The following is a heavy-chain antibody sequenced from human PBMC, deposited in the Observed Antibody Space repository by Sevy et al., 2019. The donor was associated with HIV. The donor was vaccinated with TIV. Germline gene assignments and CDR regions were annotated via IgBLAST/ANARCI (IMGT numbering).Heavy chain of an antibody. V-gene: IGHV4-59*13. CDR1: GVSISSFY. D-gene: IGHD3-22*01. J-gene: IGHJ4*02. CDR3: ARRYFYDSRGSTVFDY. Sequence: SETLSLTCTVSGVSISSFYWSWIRQPPGKGVEWIGNIYYSGSTNYNPSLKSRVTISLDTSKNQFSLKLSSVTAADTAVYYCARRYFYDSRGSTVFDYWGQGTLVTVSS. CDR2: IYYSGST.